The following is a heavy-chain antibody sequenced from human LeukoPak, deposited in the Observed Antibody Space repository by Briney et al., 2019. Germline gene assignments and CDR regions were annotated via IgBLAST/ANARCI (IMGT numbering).Heavy chain of an antibody. V-gene: IGHV5-51*01. Sequence: GESLKISCKGSGYSFTTYWIGWVRQMPGKGLEWMGIIYPGDSDTRYGPSFQGQVTISADKSISTAYLQWSSLKASDTAMYYCATALFSSTWYAGSDYWGQGTLVTVPS. D-gene: IGHD6-13*01. J-gene: IGHJ4*02. CDR2: IYPGDSDT. CDR1: GYSFTTYW. CDR3: ATALFSSTWYAGSDY.